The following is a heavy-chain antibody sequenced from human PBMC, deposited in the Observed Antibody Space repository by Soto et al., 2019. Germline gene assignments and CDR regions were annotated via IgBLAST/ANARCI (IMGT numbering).Heavy chain of an antibody. D-gene: IGHD6-13*01. Sequence: EVQLVESGGGLVKPGGSLRLSCAGDGFTFSNAWMTWVRQAPGKGLEWVGRIKSKSDGGTIDYGAPVKGRFTISRDDSRNTLYLQMNSLKTEDTAVYYCSPLTSSWSDFDYWGQGTLVTVSS. J-gene: IGHJ4*02. CDR2: IKSKSDGGTI. CDR3: SPLTSSWSDFDY. CDR1: GFTFSNAW. V-gene: IGHV3-15*01.